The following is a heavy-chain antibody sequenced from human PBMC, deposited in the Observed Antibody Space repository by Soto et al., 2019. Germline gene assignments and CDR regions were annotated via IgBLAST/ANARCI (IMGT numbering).Heavy chain of an antibody. V-gene: IGHV3-30*18. CDR3: AKDSPHDYGDYGAHDY. CDR2: ISYDGSNK. Sequence: QVQLVESGGGVVQPGRSLRLSCAASGFTFSSYGMHWVRQAPGKGLEWVAVISYDGSNKYYADSVKGRFTISRDNSKNALYLQMNSLRAEDTAVYYCAKDSPHDYGDYGAHDYWRQGTLLTVSS. D-gene: IGHD4-17*01. CDR1: GFTFSSYG. J-gene: IGHJ4*02.